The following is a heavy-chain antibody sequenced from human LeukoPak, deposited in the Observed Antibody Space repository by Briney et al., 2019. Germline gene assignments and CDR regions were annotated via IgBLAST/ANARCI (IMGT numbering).Heavy chain of an antibody. J-gene: IGHJ4*02. Sequence: SQTLSLTCAISGDSLSSNGASWNWIRQSPSRGLEWLGRTHYRSQQCHSDYAPSVKGRITLNPDTSNNQFSLQLHSMTPEDTAVYYCGRETDFGVVTNWGQGTLVTVSS. CDR3: GRETDFGVVTN. V-gene: IGHV6-1*01. CDR2: THYRSQQCHS. CDR1: GDSLSSNGAS. D-gene: IGHD3-3*01.